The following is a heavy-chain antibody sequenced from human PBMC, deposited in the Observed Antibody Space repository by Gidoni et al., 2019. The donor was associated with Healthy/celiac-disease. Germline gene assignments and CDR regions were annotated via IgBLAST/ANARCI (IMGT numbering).Heavy chain of an antibody. CDR3: ARDHRYDSSGYYGY. J-gene: IGHJ4*02. CDR2: IYSGGST. CDR1: GFTVSSNS. V-gene: IGHV3-66*02. D-gene: IGHD3-22*01. Sequence: EVQLVESGGGLVQPGGSLRLSCAASGFTVSSNSMSWVRQAPGKGLEWVSVIYSGGSTYYADSVKGRFTISRDNSKNTLYLQMNSLRAEDTAVYYCARDHRYDSSGYYGYWGQGTLVTVSS.